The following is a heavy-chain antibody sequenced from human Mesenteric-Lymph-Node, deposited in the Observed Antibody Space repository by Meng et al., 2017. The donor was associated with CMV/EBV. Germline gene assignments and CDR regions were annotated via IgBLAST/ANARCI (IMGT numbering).Heavy chain of an antibody. CDR2: IYRCVST. Sequence: GESLKISCAASGFIVSSNYMSWVRQAPGKGLEWVSIIYRCVSTNNADSVKGRFTISRDNAKNSLYLQMNSLRAEDTAVYYCARVDGDTAMVNWFDPWGQGTLVTVSS. J-gene: IGHJ5*02. CDR3: ARVDGDTAMVNWFDP. D-gene: IGHD5-18*01. V-gene: IGHV3-66*03. CDR1: GFIVSSNY.